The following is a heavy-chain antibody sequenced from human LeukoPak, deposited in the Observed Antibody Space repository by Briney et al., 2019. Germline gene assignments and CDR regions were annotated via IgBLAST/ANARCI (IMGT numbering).Heavy chain of an antibody. Sequence: ASVKVSCKTSGYTFTNYDINWVRQATGQGLEWMGWMNPNSGDTGYAQKFQGRVTMTRNTSISTAYMELSSLRSEDTAVYYCARVDSSSWYWALDYWGQGSLVTVS. J-gene: IGHJ4*02. D-gene: IGHD6-13*01. CDR3: ARVDSSSWYWALDY. CDR2: MNPNSGDT. V-gene: IGHV1-8*01. CDR1: GYTFTNYD.